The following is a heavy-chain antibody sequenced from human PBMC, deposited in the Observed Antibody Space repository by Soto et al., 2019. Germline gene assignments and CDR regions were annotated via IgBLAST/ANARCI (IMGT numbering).Heavy chain of an antibody. CDR2: IYYSGST. J-gene: IGHJ4*02. CDR1: GGYISSYY. Sequence: ASETLSLTCTVSGGYISSYYWSWIRQPPGKGLEWIGYIYYSGSTNYNPSLKGRVTISVDTSKNQFSLKLSSVTAADTAVYYCARDLGTDAGWGQGTLVTVSS. V-gene: IGHV4-59*01. CDR3: ARDLGTDAG.